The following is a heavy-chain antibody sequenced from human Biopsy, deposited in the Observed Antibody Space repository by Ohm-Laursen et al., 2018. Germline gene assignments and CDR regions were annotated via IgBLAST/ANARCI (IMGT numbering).Heavy chain of an antibody. D-gene: IGHD1-7*01. CDR1: GFSFDDFA. CDR2: IDWNSRNI. V-gene: IGHV3-9*01. CDR3: VKDTNWNYVWDRSGATKGMDV. Sequence: SLRLSCAASGFSFDDFAMHWVRQSPGKGLEWVAGIDWNSRNINYGDSVKGRFSVSRDNAKNSLYLQMNSLRGEDTALYYCVKDTNWNYVWDRSGATKGMDVWGQGTTVTVSS. J-gene: IGHJ6*02.